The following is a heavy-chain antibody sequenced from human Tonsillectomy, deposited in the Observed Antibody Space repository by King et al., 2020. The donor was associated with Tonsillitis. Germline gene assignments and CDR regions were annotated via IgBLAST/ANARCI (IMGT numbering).Heavy chain of an antibody. CDR2: VSGSGGST. V-gene: IGHV3-23*04. D-gene: IGHD3-9*01. CDR1: GFTFSSYA. CDR3: ANLYYDFLIAETDNSFDF. Sequence: EVQLVESGGGLVQPGGSLRLSCAASGFTFSSYAMNWVRQAPGKGLEWVSGVSGSGGSTYYTDSVKGRFTISRDNSKNTMYLQMNSLRAEDTAVYYCANLYYDFLIAETDNSFDFWGQGTMVTVSA. J-gene: IGHJ3*01.